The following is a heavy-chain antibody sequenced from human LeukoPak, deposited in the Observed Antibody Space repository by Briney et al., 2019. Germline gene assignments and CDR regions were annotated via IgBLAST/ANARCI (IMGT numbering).Heavy chain of an antibody. CDR2: INHSGST. Sequence: SETLSLTCTVSGYSISSGYYWGWIRQPPGQGLEWIGSINHSGSTYYNPSLKSRLTISVDTSKNQFSLKLSSVTAADTAVYYCARLLYGDYDIDYWGQGTLATVSS. CDR1: GYSISSGYY. J-gene: IGHJ4*02. CDR3: ARLLYGDYDIDY. D-gene: IGHD4-17*01. V-gene: IGHV4-38-2*02.